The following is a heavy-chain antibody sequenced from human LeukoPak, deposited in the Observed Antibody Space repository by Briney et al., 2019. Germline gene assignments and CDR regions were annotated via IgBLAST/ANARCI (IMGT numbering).Heavy chain of an antibody. V-gene: IGHV3-74*01. Sequence: PGGSLRLSCAASGFTFSNYWMHWVRHAPGKGLVWVSRINSDGSSTSYADYVKGRFTISRDNAKNTLYLQMNSLRAEDTAVYYCARRVAAVAGTSSLDHWGQGTLVTVSS. J-gene: IGHJ5*02. CDR1: GFTFSNYW. CDR3: ARRVAAVAGTSSLDH. D-gene: IGHD6-19*01. CDR2: INSDGSST.